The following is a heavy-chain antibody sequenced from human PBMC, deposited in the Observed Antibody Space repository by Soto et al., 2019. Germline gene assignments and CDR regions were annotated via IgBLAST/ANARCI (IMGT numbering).Heavy chain of an antibody. J-gene: IGHJ5*02. CDR3: ARQSVATISFLDWFDP. CDR2: IYPGDSDT. D-gene: IGHD5-12*01. Sequence: SLKISCKGSGYSFTSYWIGWVRQMPGKGLEWMGIIYPGDSDTRYSPSFQGQVTISADKSISTAYLQWSSLKASDTAMYYCARQSVATISFLDWFDPWGQGTLVTVSS. CDR1: GYSFTSYW. V-gene: IGHV5-51*01.